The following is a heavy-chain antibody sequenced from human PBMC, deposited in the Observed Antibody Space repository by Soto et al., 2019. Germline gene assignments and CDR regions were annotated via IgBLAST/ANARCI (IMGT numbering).Heavy chain of an antibody. CDR2: INHSGST. J-gene: IGHJ4*02. Sequence: PSETLSLTCAVYGGSFSGYYWSWIRQPPGKGLEWIGEINHSGSTNYNPSLKSRVTISVDTSKNQFSLKLSSVTAADTAVYYCARVGTWSITMVRGVIPDKLYFDYWGQGTLVTVSS. CDR3: ARVGTWSITMVRGVIPDKLYFDY. D-gene: IGHD3-10*01. V-gene: IGHV4-34*01. CDR1: GGSFSGYY.